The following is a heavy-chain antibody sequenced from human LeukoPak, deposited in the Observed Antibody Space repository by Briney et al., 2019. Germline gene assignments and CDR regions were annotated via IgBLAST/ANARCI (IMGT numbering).Heavy chain of an antibody. D-gene: IGHD6-6*01. J-gene: IGHJ6*03. Sequence: GGSLRLSCAASGFTFSSYAMSWVRQAPGKGLEWVSAISGSGGSTYYADSVRGRFTISRDNSKNTLYQQMNSLRAEDTAVYYCGGGSSFPYYYYYMDVWGKGTTVTVSS. V-gene: IGHV3-23*01. CDR1: GFTFSSYA. CDR3: GGGSSFPYYYYYMDV. CDR2: ISGSGGST.